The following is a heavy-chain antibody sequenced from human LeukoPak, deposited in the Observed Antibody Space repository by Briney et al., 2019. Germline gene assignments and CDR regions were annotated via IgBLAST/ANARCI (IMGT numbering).Heavy chain of an antibody. CDR2: ISGSGGST. CDR1: GFTFSSYA. D-gene: IGHD6-19*01. V-gene: IGHV3-23*01. Sequence: GGSLRLSCVASGFTFSSYAMSWVRQAPGRGPEWVTLISGSGGSTYYADSVKGRFTISRDNSKNTLYLQMNSLRAEDTAVYYCAKDVVAVADYYFDYWGQGTLVTVSS. J-gene: IGHJ4*02. CDR3: AKDVVAVADYYFDY.